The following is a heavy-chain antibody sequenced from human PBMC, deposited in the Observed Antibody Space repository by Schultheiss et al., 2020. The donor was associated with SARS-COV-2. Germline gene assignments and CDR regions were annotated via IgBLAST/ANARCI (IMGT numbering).Heavy chain of an antibody. Sequence: SETLSLTCAVYGGSFSGYYWNWIRQPPGKGLEWIGEINYGGSTKYNPSLKSRVTISEDTAKNQFSLKLSSVTAADTAVYYCARDSDYGAPFGYFYGVDVWGQGTTVTVSS. CDR1: GGSFSGYY. D-gene: IGHD4-17*01. V-gene: IGHV4-34*01. CDR2: INYGGST. CDR3: ARDSDYGAPFGYFYGVDV. J-gene: IGHJ6*02.